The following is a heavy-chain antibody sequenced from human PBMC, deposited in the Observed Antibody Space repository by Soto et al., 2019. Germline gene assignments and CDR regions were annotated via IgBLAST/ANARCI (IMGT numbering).Heavy chain of an antibody. V-gene: IGHV1-69*01. CDR3: AIGYGSRSGWYPYDGMDV. J-gene: IGHJ6*02. CDR1: GGTFSSYA. D-gene: IGHD6-19*01. Sequence: QVQLVQSGAEVKKPGSSVKVSCKASGGTFSSYAISWVRQAPGQGLEWMGGIIPIFGTANYAQKFQGRVTITADENTSTAYMELSSLRSEDTAVYYCAIGYGSRSGWYPYDGMDVWGQGTTVTVSS. CDR2: IIPIFGTA.